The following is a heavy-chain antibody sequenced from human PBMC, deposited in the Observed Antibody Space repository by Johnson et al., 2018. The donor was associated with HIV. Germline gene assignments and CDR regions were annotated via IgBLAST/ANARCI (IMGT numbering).Heavy chain of an antibody. CDR3: ARDRGYSGYDWGAFDI. CDR2: ITFNGGDT. J-gene: IGHJ3*02. D-gene: IGHD5-12*01. Sequence: MLLVESGGGLVKPGGSLRLSCAASGFTFNTYGMSWVRQPPGKGLEWVSLITFNGGDTAYSDSVKGRFTISRDDAANALYLQMNNLRAEDTALYFCARDRGYSGYDWGAFDIWGQGTMVTVSS. CDR1: GFTFNTYG. V-gene: IGHV3-20*04.